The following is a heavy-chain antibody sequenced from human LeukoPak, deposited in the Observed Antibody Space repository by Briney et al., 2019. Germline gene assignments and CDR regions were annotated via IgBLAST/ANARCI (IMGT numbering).Heavy chain of an antibody. J-gene: IGHJ4*02. CDR1: GSTFSDYY. V-gene: IGHV3-11*01. CDR3: ARVVGPEPLGFDY. D-gene: IGHD1-26*01. Sequence: GGSLRLSCAASGSTFSDYYMSWIRQAPGKGLEWVSYISTSVNTIYYADSVKGRFTVSRDNAKNSLYLQMNSLRAEDTAVYYCARVVGPEPLGFDYWGQGTLVTVSS. CDR2: ISTSVNTI.